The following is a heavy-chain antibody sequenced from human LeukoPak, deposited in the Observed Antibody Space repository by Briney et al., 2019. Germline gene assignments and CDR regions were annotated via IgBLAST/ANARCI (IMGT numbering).Heavy chain of an antibody. CDR3: ARSVAGTDWFDP. CDR2: ISWNSGSI. Sequence: PGRSLRLSCAASGFTFDDYAMHWVRQAPGKGLEWVSGISWNSGSIGYADSVEGRFTISRDNAKNSLYLQMNSPRAEDTALYYCARSVAGTDWFDPWGQGTLVTVSS. CDR1: GFTFDDYA. V-gene: IGHV3-9*01. D-gene: IGHD6-19*01. J-gene: IGHJ5*02.